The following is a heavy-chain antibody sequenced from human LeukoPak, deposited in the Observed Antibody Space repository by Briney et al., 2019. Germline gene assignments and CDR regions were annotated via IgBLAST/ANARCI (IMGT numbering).Heavy chain of an antibody. CDR2: IQYDGSNK. CDR3: ARLSSDDAFDI. V-gene: IGHV3-30*19. Sequence: GGSLRLSCAASAFIFSSYGMHWVRQAPGKGLEWVAYIQYDGSNKQYADSVRGRFSISRDSSKNVLYLQMNSLRAEDTAVYYCARLSSDDAFDIWGQGTMVTVSS. J-gene: IGHJ3*02. CDR1: AFIFSSYG.